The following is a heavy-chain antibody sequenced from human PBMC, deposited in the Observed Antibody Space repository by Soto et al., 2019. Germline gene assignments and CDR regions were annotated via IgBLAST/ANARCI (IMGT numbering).Heavy chain of an antibody. J-gene: IGHJ6*02. D-gene: IGHD3-3*01. CDR1: GDSIIYFY. CDR3: ARGTIFGVAGDGMDV. V-gene: IGHV4-59*08. Sequence: SETLSLTCTVSGDSIIYFYMNWIRQSPGKRLEWVGYFYNSGSTDYNPALRSRVTMSKDTSKNQFSLRLTSVTAADTAVYYCARGTIFGVAGDGMDVWGQGTTVTVSS. CDR2: FYNSGST.